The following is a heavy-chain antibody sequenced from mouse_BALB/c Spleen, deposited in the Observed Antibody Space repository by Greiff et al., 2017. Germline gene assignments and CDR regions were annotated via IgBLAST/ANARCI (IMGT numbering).Heavy chain of an antibody. CDR1: GFTFSSYA. CDR2: ISSGGSYT. Sequence: EVKLMESGGGLVKPGGSLKLSCAASGFTFSSYAMSWVRQTPEKRLEWVATISSGGSYTYYPDSVKGRFTISRDNAKNTLYLQMSSLRSEDTAMYYCARRGDDYDDAMDYWGQGTSVTVSS. V-gene: IGHV5-9-3*01. J-gene: IGHJ4*01. CDR3: ARRGDDYDDAMDY. D-gene: IGHD2-4*01.